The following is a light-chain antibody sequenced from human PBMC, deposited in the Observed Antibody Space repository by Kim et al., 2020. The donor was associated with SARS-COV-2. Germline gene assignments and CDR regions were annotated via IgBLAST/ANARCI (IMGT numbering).Light chain of an antibody. CDR2: GAS. CDR1: QSVGSI. Sequence: EIVMTQSPATLSVSPGERATLSCRASQSVGSILAWYQQKPAHAPRPLIYGASTRATGIPARFSGSGSGTAFTLTISSLQSEDFAVYYCQQPNNRRPMYTFGQGTKLEI. J-gene: IGKJ2*01. CDR3: QQPNNRRPMYT. V-gene: IGKV3D-15*01.